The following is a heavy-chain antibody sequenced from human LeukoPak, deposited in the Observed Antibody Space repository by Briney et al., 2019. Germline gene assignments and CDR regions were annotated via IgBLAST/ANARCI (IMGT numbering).Heavy chain of an antibody. CDR1: GFTFSSYS. CDR2: ISSSSSYI. J-gene: IGHJ4*02. V-gene: IGHV3-21*01. D-gene: IGHD2-15*01. Sequence: PGGSLRLSXAASGFTFSSYSMNWVRQAPGKGLEWVSSISSSSSYIYYADSVKGRFTISRDNAKNSLYLQMNSLRAEDTAVYYCARDSLLPLRYCSGGSCYPSFDYWGQGTLVTVSS. CDR3: ARDSLLPLRYCSGGSCYPSFDY.